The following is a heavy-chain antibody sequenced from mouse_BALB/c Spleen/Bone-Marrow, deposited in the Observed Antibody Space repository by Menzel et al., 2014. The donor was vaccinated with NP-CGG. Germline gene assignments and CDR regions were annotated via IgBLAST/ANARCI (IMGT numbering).Heavy chain of an antibody. CDR1: GFTFSSYA. V-gene: IGHV5-6-5*01. D-gene: IGHD1-2*01. J-gene: IGHJ4*01. Sequence: EVKLMESGGGLVKPGGSPKLSCAASGFTFSSYAMSWVRQTPEKRLEWVASISSGGSTYYPDSVKGRFTISRDNARNILYLQMSSLRSEDTAMYYCAREGGTTAHYYAMDYWGQGTSVTVSP. CDR3: AREGGTTAHYYAMDY. CDR2: ISSGGST.